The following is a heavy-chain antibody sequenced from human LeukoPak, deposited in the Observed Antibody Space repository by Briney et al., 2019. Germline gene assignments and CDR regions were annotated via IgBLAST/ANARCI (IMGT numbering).Heavy chain of an antibody. J-gene: IGHJ4*02. CDR1: GFTFSSYA. CDR2: ISYDGSNK. CDR3: ARERPVTSFDY. D-gene: IGHD1-14*01. Sequence: PGRSLRLSCAASGFTFSSYAMHWVRQAPGKGLEWVAVISYDGSNKYYADSVKGRFTISRDNSKNTLYLQMNGLRAEDTAVYYCARERPVTSFDYWGQGTLVTVSS. V-gene: IGHV3-30-3*01.